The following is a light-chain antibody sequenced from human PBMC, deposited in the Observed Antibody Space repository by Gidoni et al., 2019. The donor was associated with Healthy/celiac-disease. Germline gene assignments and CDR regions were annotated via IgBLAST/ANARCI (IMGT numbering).Light chain of an antibody. CDR2: DAS. V-gene: IGKV1-33*01. J-gene: IGKJ2*01. Sequence: DIQMTQSPSSLSASVGDRVTITCQASQDISNYLNWYQQKPGKAPKLLIYDASNLETGVPSRFSGSGSGTDFTLTISSLQPEDIATYYCQQYDNLPYTFGQGTKLESK. CDR3: QQYDNLPYT. CDR1: QDISNY.